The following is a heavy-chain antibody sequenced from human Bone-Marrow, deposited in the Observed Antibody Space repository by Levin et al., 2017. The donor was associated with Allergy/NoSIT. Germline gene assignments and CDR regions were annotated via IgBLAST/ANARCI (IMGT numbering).Heavy chain of an antibody. D-gene: IGHD2-2*01. CDR2: INTYNGNT. CDR3: ARVGCSSTSCYVGNLFDP. CDR1: GYTFNSYA. Sequence: ATVKVSCKASGYTFNSYALSWVRQAPGQGLEWLAWINTYNGNTNYAQKVQGRVTLTTDTSTNTAYMALRSRRSDDPAVYYCARVGCSSTSCYVGNLFDPWGQGTLVTVSS. V-gene: IGHV1-18*01. J-gene: IGHJ5*02.